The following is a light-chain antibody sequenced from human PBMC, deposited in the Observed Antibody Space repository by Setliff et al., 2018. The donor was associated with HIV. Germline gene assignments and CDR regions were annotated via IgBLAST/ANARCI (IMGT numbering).Light chain of an antibody. CDR3: CSNTGSNTYV. J-gene: IGLJ1*01. CDR1: SGDVGRYNL. V-gene: IGLV2-23*01. CDR2: QAS. Sequence: SVLTQPASVSGSPGQSITISCTGTSGDVGRYNLVSWYQQQPGKPPKLMIYQASKRPSGVSNRFSGSKSGNTASLTISGLQAEDEADYYCCSNTGSNTYVFGTGTKATV.